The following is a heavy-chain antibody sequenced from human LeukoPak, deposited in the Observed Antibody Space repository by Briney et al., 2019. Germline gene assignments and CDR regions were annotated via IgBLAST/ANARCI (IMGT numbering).Heavy chain of an antibody. J-gene: IGHJ4*02. D-gene: IGHD4-23*01. CDR3: ASGGGNSGALDY. V-gene: IGHV3-30*04. CDR1: GFTFSSYA. CDR2: ISYDGSNK. Sequence: PGGSLRLSCAASGFTFSSYAMHWVRQAPGKGLEWVAVISYDGSNKYYADSVKGRFTISRDNSKNTLYLQMNSLRAEDTAVYYCASGGGNSGALDYWGQGTLVTVDS.